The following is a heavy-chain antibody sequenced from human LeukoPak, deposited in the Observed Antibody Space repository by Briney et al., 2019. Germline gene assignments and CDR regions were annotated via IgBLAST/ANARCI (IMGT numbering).Heavy chain of an antibody. V-gene: IGHV1-24*01. J-gene: IGHJ4*02. Sequence: ASVKVSCKVSGYTLTELSMHWVRQAPGKGLEWMGGFDPEAGGTDFAQRFQGKVSMTRDTSTSTAYMEPSRLGSDDTAVYYCGTLGEDKHDTPFDYWGQGNLVTVSS. D-gene: IGHD3-16*01. CDR2: FDPEAGGT. CDR1: GYTLTELS. CDR3: GTLGEDKHDTPFDY.